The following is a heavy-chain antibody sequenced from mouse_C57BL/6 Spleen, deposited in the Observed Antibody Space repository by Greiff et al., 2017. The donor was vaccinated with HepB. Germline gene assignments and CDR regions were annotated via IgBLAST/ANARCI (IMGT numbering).Heavy chain of an antibody. Sequence: QVQLQQSGPELVKPGASVKISCKASGYTFTDYYINWVKQRPGQGLEWIGWIYPGSGNTKYNEKFKGKATLTVDTSSSTAYMQLSSLTSEDSAVYFCARAGGYYYGSSQRYYFDYWGQGTTLTVSS. J-gene: IGHJ2*01. D-gene: IGHD1-1*01. CDR3: ARAGGYYYGSSQRYYFDY. CDR2: IYPGSGNT. CDR1: GYTFTDYY. V-gene: IGHV1-84*01.